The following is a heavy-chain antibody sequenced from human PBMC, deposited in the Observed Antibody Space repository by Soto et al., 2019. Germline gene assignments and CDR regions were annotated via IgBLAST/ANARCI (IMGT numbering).Heavy chain of an antibody. V-gene: IGHV4-4*02. Sequence: TLSLTCAVSGGSISSSNWWSWVRQPPGKGLEWIGEIYHSGSTNYNPSLKSRVTISVDKSKNQFSLHLSSVTPDDTAVYYCVRLIGNSWLASWGQGTPVTVSS. CDR2: IYHSGST. CDR1: GGSISSSNW. J-gene: IGHJ5*01. CDR3: VRLIGNSWLAS. D-gene: IGHD2-8*01.